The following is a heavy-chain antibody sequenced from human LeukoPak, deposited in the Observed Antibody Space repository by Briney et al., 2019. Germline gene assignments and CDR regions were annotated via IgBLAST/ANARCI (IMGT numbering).Heavy chain of an antibody. D-gene: IGHD2-2*01. V-gene: IGHV4-59*01. CDR3: ARGLSSTRRESDY. Sequence: SETLSLTCSVSGNSISNFYWSWVRQPPGKALEWIGYIDSSGSTSYNPSLKSRVTISIDTSKNQFSLRLRSVAAADTAVYFCARGLSSTRRESDYWGQGTLVTVSS. J-gene: IGHJ4*02. CDR1: GNSISNFY. CDR2: IDSSGST.